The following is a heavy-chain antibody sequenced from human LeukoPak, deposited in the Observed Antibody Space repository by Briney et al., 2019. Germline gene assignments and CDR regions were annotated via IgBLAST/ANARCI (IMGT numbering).Heavy chain of an antibody. J-gene: IGHJ6*02. CDR3: ARDHKGYYYYGMDV. V-gene: IGHV3-53*05. CDR1: GFTVDSNY. Sequence: GGSLRLSCAASGFTVDSNYLSWVRQAPGKGLEWVSTIYTGGNTYYAASVKGRFTISRDNSKNTLYLQMNSLRAEDTAVYYCARDHKGYYYYGMDVWGQGTTVTVSS. CDR2: IYTGGNT.